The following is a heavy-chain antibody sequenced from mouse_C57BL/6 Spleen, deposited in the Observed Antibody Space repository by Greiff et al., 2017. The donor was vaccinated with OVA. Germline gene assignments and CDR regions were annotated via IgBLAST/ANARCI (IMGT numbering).Heavy chain of an antibody. CDR2: INPNNGGT. CDR1: GYTFTDYY. CDR3: ARHYYGSSYYAMDY. V-gene: IGHV1-26*01. J-gene: IGHJ4*01. D-gene: IGHD1-1*01. Sequence: VQLQQSGPELVKPGASVKIPCKASGYTFTDYYMNWVKQSHGKSLEWIGDINPNNGGTSYNQKFKGKATLTVDKSSSTAYMELRSLTSEDSAVYYCARHYYGSSYYAMDYWGQGTSVTVSS.